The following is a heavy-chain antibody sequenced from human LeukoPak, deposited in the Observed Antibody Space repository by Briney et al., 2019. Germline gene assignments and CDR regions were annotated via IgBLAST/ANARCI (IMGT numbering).Heavy chain of an antibody. CDR2: IFSGGST. V-gene: IGHV3-53*01. Sequence: GGSLRLSCAASGFSVSSNYMSRVRQAPGKGLDWVSVIFSGGSTYYADSVKGRFTISRDDSKNTVYLQLNGLRAGDTAVYYCARTLPGSYSDCWGQGTLVAVS. J-gene: IGHJ4*02. CDR3: ARTLPGSYSDC. CDR1: GFSVSSNY. D-gene: IGHD1-26*01.